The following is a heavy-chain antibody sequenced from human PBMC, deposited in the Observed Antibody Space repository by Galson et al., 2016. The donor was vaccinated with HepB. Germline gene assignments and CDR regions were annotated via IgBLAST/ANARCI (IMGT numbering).Heavy chain of an antibody. D-gene: IGHD2-15*01. Sequence: SLRLSCAASGFTFKNYWMNWVRQAPGKGLEWVSGISAGGGSTHYADSVKGRFTISRDNSKNTLYLQMNSLRAEDTAVYYCTRGLGYCSGGSCHSLDYWGQGVLVTVSS. CDR1: GFTFKNYW. CDR2: ISAGGGST. CDR3: TRGLGYCSGGSCHSLDY. V-gene: IGHV3-23*01. J-gene: IGHJ4*02.